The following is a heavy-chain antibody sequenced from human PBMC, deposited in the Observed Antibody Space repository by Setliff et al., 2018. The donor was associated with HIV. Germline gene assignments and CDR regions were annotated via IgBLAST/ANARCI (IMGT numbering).Heavy chain of an antibody. CDR1: GSSFSTYY. Sequence: PSETLSLTCAVYGSSFSTYYWSWIRQPPGKGLECVGKISHTGSTTYSPSLESRVSISIDRSKNQFSLRLTSVTAADTAVYYCARHWGSGWYMAMDVWGKGTTVTVSS. V-gene: IGHV4-34*01. CDR2: ISHTGST. D-gene: IGHD6-19*01. J-gene: IGHJ6*04. CDR3: ARHWGSGWYMAMDV.